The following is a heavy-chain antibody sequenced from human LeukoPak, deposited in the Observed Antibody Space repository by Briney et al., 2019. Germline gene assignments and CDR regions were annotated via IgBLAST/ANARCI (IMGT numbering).Heavy chain of an antibody. Sequence: YWIGWVRQMPGKGLEWMGIIYPGDSDTRYSPSFQGQVTISADKSISTAYLQWSSLKASDTAMYYCARHDRDMTPRDYWGQGTLVTVSS. CDR3: ARHDRDMTPRDY. CDR2: IYPGDSDT. V-gene: IGHV5-51*01. CDR1: YW. J-gene: IGHJ4*02. D-gene: IGHD2-15*01.